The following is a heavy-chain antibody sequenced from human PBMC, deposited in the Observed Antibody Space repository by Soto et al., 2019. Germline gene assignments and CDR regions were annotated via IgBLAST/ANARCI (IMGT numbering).Heavy chain of an antibody. CDR2: IYYSGST. J-gene: IGHJ4*02. V-gene: IGHV4-31*03. CDR3: ARLWGDVCSSPYLDN. Sequence: SETLSLTCTVSGGSISSGGYYWSWIRQHPGKGLEWIGWIYYSGSTYYNPSLESRVTMSVDTSKNQFSLKLSSVTAADTAVYYCARLWGDVCSSPYLDNWGQGTLVTVSS. CDR1: GGSISSGGYY. D-gene: IGHD2-21*02.